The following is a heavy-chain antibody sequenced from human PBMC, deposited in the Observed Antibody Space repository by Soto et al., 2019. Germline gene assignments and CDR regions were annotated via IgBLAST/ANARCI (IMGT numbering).Heavy chain of an antibody. CDR1: GGSISSSSYY. CDR2: IYYSGST. D-gene: IGHD3-3*01. Sequence: SETLSLTCTVSGGSISSSSYYWGWIRQPPGKGLEWIGSIYYSGSTYYNPSLKSRVTISVDTSKNQFSLKLSSVTAADTAVYYCARHLIAQLVLYYYYYYGMDVWGQGTTVTVSS. V-gene: IGHV4-39*01. CDR3: ARHLIAQLVLYYYYYYGMDV. J-gene: IGHJ6*02.